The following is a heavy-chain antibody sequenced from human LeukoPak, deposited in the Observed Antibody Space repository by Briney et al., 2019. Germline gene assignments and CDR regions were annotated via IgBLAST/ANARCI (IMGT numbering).Heavy chain of an antibody. D-gene: IGHD1-26*01. CDR3: ARGRGRYSGHLPYLDY. CDR2: INHSGST. V-gene: IGHV4-34*01. Sequence: KPSETLSLTCAVYGGSFSGYYWSWIRQPPGKGLEWIGEINHSGSTNYNPSLKSRVTISVDTSKNQFSLKLSSVTAADTAVYYCARGRGRYSGHLPYLDYWGQGTLVTGPS. J-gene: IGHJ4*02. CDR1: GGSFSGYY.